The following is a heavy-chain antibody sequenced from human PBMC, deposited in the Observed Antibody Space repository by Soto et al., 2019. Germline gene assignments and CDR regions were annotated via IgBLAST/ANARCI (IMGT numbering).Heavy chain of an antibody. CDR2: MWDDGSNR. D-gene: IGHD6-19*01. V-gene: IGHV3-33*01. Sequence: QVRLVEAGGGVVQPGRSLRLSCAASGFTFSNSGMHWVLQAPGKGLEWVSVMWDDGSNRYYADSVKGRFTISRDKSTNTLDLHMNSLRAEDTAVYYGARDPGESSSGWLLYFAAWGQGTLVAVSS. CDR3: ARDPGESSSGWLLYFAA. CDR1: GFTFSNSG. J-gene: IGHJ4*02.